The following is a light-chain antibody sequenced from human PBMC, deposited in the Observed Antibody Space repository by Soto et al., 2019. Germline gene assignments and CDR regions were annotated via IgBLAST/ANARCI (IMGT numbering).Light chain of an antibody. CDR2: AAS. CDR3: QQYSNWPRT. J-gene: IGKJ1*01. Sequence: EIVMTQSPDTLSVSPGKRVILSCRASQSISSNLAWYQQKPGQTPRLLIYAASTRATGFPDRFSGSGSGTEFALTISRLQSEDFAVYYCQQYSNWPRTFGRGTKVEIK. V-gene: IGKV3-15*01. CDR1: QSISSN.